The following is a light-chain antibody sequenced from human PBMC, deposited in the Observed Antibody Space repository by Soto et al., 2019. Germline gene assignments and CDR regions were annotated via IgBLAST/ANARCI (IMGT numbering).Light chain of an antibody. V-gene: IGKV1-16*01. Sequence: DIQITQAPSSLFASVGDRVTITCQASQDITMYLNWYQKKPGKAPKFLIYMASSLENGVPSRFSGSGSGTEFNLTISRLQTDDFATYVCQQYVKYTVTFGQGTKLDIK. CDR2: MAS. CDR1: QDITMY. CDR3: QQYVKYTVT. J-gene: IGKJ1*01.